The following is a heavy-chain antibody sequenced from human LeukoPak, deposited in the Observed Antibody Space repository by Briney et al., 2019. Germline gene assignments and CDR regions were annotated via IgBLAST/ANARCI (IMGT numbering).Heavy chain of an antibody. V-gene: IGHV4-4*07. CDR3: ARQKSGRKGSSSWWDFDY. CDR1: GGSISSYY. Sequence: PSETLSLTCTVSGGSISSYYWSWIRQPAGKGLEWIGRIYTSGSTNYNPSLKSRVTMSVDTSKNQFSLKLSTVTAADTAVYYCARQKSGRKGSSSWWDFDYWGQGTLVTVSS. D-gene: IGHD6-13*01. J-gene: IGHJ4*02. CDR2: IYTSGST.